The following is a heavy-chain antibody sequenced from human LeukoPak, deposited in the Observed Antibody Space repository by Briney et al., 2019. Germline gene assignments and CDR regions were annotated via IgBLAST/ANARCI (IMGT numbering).Heavy chain of an antibody. CDR1: GFTFSSYW. CDR3: ARGESITIFGVVIPRNGMDV. D-gene: IGHD3-3*01. CDR2: SSSSGTTV. Sequence: GGSLRLSCAASGFTFSSYWMSWVRQAPGKGLEWVSYSSSSGTTVNYADSVKGRFTISRDNAKSSLYLQMNSLRAEDTAVYYCARGESITIFGVVIPRNGMDVWGQGTTVTVSS. V-gene: IGHV3-48*04. J-gene: IGHJ6*02.